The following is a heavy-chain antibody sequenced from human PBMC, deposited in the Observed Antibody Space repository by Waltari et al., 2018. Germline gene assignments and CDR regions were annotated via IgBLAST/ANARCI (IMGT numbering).Heavy chain of an antibody. Sequence: QVQLQESGPGLVKPSQTLSLTCTVSGGSISRGRFYWNWIRQPAGKGLEWVGRIDRNGDTTYNPSVKSRGTLSLDTSQNQFSLELTSMTAADTATYYCAREVVPAALGFGDFDYWGRGTLVTVSS. CDR3: AREVVPAALGFGDFDY. V-gene: IGHV4-61*02. CDR2: IDRNGDT. J-gene: IGHJ4*02. D-gene: IGHD2-2*01. CDR1: GGSISRGRFY.